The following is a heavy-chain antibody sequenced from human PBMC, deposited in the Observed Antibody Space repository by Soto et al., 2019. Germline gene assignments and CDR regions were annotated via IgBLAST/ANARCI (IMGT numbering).Heavy chain of an antibody. CDR3: ARDSSSSAYYYGMDV. Sequence: GGSLRLSCAASGFTFSSYEMNWVRQAPGKGLEWVSYISSSGSTIYYADSVRGRFTISRDNAKNSLYLQMNSLRAEDTAVYYCARDSSSSAYYYGMDVWGQGTTVTVSS. CDR2: ISSSGSTI. J-gene: IGHJ6*02. CDR1: GFTFSSYE. V-gene: IGHV3-48*03. D-gene: IGHD6-6*01.